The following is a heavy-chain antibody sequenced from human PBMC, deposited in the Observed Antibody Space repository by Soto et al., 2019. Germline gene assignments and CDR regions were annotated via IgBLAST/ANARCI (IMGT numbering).Heavy chain of an antibody. Sequence: SETLSLTCTVSGYSISSGSSWAWIRQPPGKGPEWIASIYHGGTTFYNPSLKSRITISVDTSNNQFSLKLTAVTAADTAVYYCARVHVMVVAGSTFDYWGHGTLVTVSS. D-gene: IGHD6-19*01. CDR3: ARVHVMVVAGSTFDY. J-gene: IGHJ4*01. CDR1: GYSISSGSS. V-gene: IGHV4-38-2*02. CDR2: IYHGGTT.